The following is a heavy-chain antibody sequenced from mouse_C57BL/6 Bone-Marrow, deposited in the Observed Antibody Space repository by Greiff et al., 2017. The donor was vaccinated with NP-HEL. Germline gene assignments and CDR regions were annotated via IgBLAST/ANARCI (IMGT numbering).Heavy chain of an antibody. J-gene: IGHJ3*01. CDR2: INPSTGGT. Sequence: VQLKESGPELVKPGASVKISCKASGYSFTGYYMNWVKQSPEKSLEWIGEINPSTGGTTYNQKFKAKATLTVDKSSSTAYMQLKSLTSEDSAVYYGARSLSLHLAYWGQGTLVTVSA. CDR3: ARSLSLHLAY. D-gene: IGHD3-2*02. CDR1: GYSFTGYY. V-gene: IGHV1-42*01.